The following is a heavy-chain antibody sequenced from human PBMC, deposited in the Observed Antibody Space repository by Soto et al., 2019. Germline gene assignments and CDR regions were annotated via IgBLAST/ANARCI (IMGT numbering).Heavy chain of an antibody. V-gene: IGHV1-69*13. CDR1: GGTFSSYA. Sequence: EASVKVSCKASGGTFSSYAISWVRQAPGQGLEWMGGIIPIFGTANYAQKFQGRVTITADESTSTAYMELSSLRSEDTAVYYCAREDSITPGQGYWGQGTLVTVSS. D-gene: IGHD3-10*01. CDR2: IIPIFGTA. J-gene: IGHJ4*02. CDR3: AREDSITPGQGY.